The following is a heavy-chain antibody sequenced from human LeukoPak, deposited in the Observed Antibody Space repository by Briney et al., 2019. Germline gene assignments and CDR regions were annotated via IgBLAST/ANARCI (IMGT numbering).Heavy chain of an antibody. CDR2: ISGSGGST. D-gene: IGHD2-8*01. CDR1: GFTFSSYA. J-gene: IGHJ4*02. Sequence: PPGGSQRLSCAASGFTFSSYAMSWVRQAPGKGLEWVSAISGSGGSTYYADSVKGRFTISRDNSKNTLYLQMNSLRAEDTAVYYCATQLLGYCTNGVCHLDYWGQGTLVTVSS. V-gene: IGHV3-23*01. CDR3: ATQLLGYCTNGVCHLDY.